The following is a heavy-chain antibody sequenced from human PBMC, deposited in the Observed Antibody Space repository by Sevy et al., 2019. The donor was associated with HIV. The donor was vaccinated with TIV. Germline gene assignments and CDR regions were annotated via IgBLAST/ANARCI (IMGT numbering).Heavy chain of an antibody. CDR1: GFTFRNFG. D-gene: IGHD3-10*01. CDR2: VSYDGSSK. V-gene: IGHV3-30*03. CDR3: ARGGSGDYYYYGVDV. Sequence: GGSLRLSCVGSGFTFRNFGVHWLRQAPGKGLEWLSVVSYDGSSKYYVDSVKGRFIVSSDNSKNTLYLQMNGLRTEDTAVYYCARGGSGDYYYYGVDVWGQGTTVTVSS. J-gene: IGHJ6*02.